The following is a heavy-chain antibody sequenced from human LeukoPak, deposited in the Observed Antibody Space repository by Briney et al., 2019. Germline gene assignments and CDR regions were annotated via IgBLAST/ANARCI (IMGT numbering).Heavy chain of an antibody. CDR1: RYTFTNYE. CDR2: MNPNSGDK. V-gene: IGHV1-8*01. CDR3: ARKRSGYYTRAFDI. J-gene: IGHJ3*02. D-gene: IGHD3-3*01. Sequence: ASEKVSSKASRYTFTNYEINWVRQAAGHGRECMGWMNPNSGDKGHAQNLHDRFIMTRNTCISTAYMELSSLRSEDTAVYYCARKRSGYYTRAFDIWGEGTMVTVSS.